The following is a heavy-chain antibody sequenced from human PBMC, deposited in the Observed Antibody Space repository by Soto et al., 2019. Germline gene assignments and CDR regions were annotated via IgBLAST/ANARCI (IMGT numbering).Heavy chain of an antibody. V-gene: IGHV4-31*03. CDR3: ARVGEYCSGGSCPNWFDP. J-gene: IGHJ5*02. CDR2: IYYSGST. CDR1: GGSISSGGYY. D-gene: IGHD2-15*01. Sequence: PSETLSLTCTVSGGSISSGGYYWSWIRQHPGKGLEWIGYIYYSGSTYYNPSLKSRVTISVDRSKNQFSLKLSSVTAADTAVYYCARVGEYCSGGSCPNWFDPWGQGTLVTVSS.